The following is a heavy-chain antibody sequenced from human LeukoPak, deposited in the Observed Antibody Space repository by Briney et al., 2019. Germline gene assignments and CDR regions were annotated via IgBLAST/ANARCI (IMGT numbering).Heavy chain of an antibody. Sequence: PGGSLRLSCAVSGFPFSSHWLSWFRQSPGKGLEWVAHINQDGSEKYYVDSVKGRFTISRDNARNSQYLQMNSLRAEDTAVYYCASGGGWVFNNWGQGTLVTVSS. V-gene: IGHV3-7*01. J-gene: IGHJ4*02. CDR3: ASGGGWVFNN. CDR1: GFPFSSHW. CDR2: INQDGSEK. D-gene: IGHD6-19*01.